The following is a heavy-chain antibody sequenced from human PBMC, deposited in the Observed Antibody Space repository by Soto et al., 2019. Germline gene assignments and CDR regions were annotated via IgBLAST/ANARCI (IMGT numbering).Heavy chain of an antibody. Sequence: SETLSLTCTVSGGSISSSSYYWGWIRQPPGKGLEWIGSLFYSGSTYYNPSLKSRVTISVDTSKNQFSLKLSSVTAADTAVYYCARRLSQGDILTGENWFDPWGQGTLVTVSS. CDR3: ARRLSQGDILTGENWFDP. CDR1: GGSISSSSYY. D-gene: IGHD3-9*01. V-gene: IGHV4-39*07. CDR2: LFYSGST. J-gene: IGHJ5*02.